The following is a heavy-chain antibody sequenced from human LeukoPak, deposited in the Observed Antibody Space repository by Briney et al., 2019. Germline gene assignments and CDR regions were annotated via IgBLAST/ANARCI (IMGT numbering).Heavy chain of an antibody. J-gene: IGHJ3*01. V-gene: IGHV3-23*01. CDR1: GFTFSSYA. Sequence: GGSLRLSCAASGFTFSSYAMSWVRQAPGKGLEWVSAISGSGGSTYYADSVKGRFTISRDNSKNTLYLQMNSLRAEDTAVYYCENTAMDPRYSPDVFDLWGQGTMVTVSS. D-gene: IGHD5-18*01. CDR2: ISGSGGST. CDR3: ENTAMDPRYSPDVFDL.